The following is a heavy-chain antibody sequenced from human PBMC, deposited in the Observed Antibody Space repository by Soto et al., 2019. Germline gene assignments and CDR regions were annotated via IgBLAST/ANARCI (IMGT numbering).Heavy chain of an antibody. Sequence: GGSLRLSCAASGFTFSSYAMSWVRQAPGKGLEWVSAISGSGGSTYYADSVKGRFTISRDNSKNTLYLQMNSLRAEDTAVYYCASSLISSWEHYYYYGMDVWGQGTTVTVSS. CDR3: ASSLISSWEHYYYYGMDV. J-gene: IGHJ6*02. CDR1: GFTFSSYA. V-gene: IGHV3-23*01. D-gene: IGHD6-13*01. CDR2: ISGSGGST.